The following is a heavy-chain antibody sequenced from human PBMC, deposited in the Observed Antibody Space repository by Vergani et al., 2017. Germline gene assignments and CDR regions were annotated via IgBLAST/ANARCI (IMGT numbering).Heavy chain of an antibody. D-gene: IGHD3-22*01. CDR2: IKQDGSEK. CDR3: AKDEGQELSIAVVINYFDY. CDR1: GFTFSSYW. J-gene: IGHJ4*02. V-gene: IGHV3-7*01. Sequence: EVQLVESGGGLVQPGGSLRLSCAASGFTFSSYWMSWVRQAPGKGLEWVANIKQDGSEKYYVDSVKGRFTISSDNAKNSLYLQMNSLRAEDTAVYYCAKDEGQELSIAVVINYFDYWGQGTLVTVSS.